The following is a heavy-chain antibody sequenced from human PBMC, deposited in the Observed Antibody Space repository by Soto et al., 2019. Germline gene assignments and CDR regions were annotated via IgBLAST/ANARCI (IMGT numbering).Heavy chain of an antibody. CDR3: ARGPIYGMDV. D-gene: IGHD5-12*01. CDR1: GGSFSGYY. J-gene: IGHJ6*01. CDR2: INHSGST. V-gene: IGHV4-34*01. Sequence: SETLSLTCSVYGGSFSGYYWSWIRQPPGKGLEWIGEINHSGSTNYNPSLKSRATISVDTSKNQFSLKLSSVTAADPAVYYCARGPIYGMDVWGQGTTVTVS.